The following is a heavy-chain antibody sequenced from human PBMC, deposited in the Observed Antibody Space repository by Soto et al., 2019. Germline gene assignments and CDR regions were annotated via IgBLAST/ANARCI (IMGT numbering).Heavy chain of an antibody. D-gene: IGHD2-15*01. CDR1: GFSLSTSGVG. V-gene: IGHV2-5*01. J-gene: IGHJ4*02. CDR2: IYWNGDK. CDR3: ARTEGGGYCGGGSCYGVDY. Sequence: ESGPTLVNPPQTLTLTCTFPGFSLSTSGVGVGWIRQPPGKALEWLALIYWNGDKRYSPSLKSRLTITKDTSKNQVVLTMTNMDPVDTATYFCARTEGGGYCGGGSCYGVDYWGQGTLVTVSS.